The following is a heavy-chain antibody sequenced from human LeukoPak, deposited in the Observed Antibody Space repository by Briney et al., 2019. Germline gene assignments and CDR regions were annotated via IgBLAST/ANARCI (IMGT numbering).Heavy chain of an antibody. Sequence: GTSLRLSCGASGFTFSRHSMHWVRQAPGKGLEWVAVIWYDGSKTYYADSVKGRFTISRDNSKNTLYLQMNSLSAEDTAVYYCVRLSTFKVGSTAYDAFDLWGQGTMVTVSS. J-gene: IGHJ3*01. CDR3: VRLSTFKVGSTAYDAFDL. CDR2: IWYDGSKT. CDR1: GFTFSRHS. D-gene: IGHD1-26*01. V-gene: IGHV3-33*01.